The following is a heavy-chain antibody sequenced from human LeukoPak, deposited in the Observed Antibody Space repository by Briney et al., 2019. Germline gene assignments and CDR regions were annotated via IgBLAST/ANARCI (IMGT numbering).Heavy chain of an antibody. D-gene: IGHD5/OR15-5a*01. V-gene: IGHV3-7*01. CDR2: IKYDGSEE. J-gene: IGHJ4*02. CDR3: ARDVYRSFDY. Sequence: GGSLRVSCVASGFTFSSSWMNWVRQAPGKGLEWVANIKYDGSEEYYVDSVKGRFTISRDNAQNSLYLQMNNLRAEDTAVYYCARDVYRSFDYWGQGTLVTVSS. CDR1: GFTFSSSW.